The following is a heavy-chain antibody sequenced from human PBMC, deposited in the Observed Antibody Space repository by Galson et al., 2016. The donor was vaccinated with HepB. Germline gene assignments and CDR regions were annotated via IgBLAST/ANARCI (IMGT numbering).Heavy chain of an antibody. D-gene: IGHD6-19*01. V-gene: IGHV5-51*01. CDR1: GYTFTNYW. CDR3: ATTTSGGFDP. J-gene: IGHJ5*02. CDR2: IYPGDSDT. Sequence: QSGAEVKKPGESLKISCQGSGYTFTNYWVAWVRQVPGKGLEWMGVIYPGDSDTRYSPSFQGHVSVPVDKSTSTAYLHWSSLKTSDTAIYFCATTTSGGFDPWGQGTLVTVSS.